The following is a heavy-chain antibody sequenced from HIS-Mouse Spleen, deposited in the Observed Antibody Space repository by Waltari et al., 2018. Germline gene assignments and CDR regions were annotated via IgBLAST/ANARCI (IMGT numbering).Heavy chain of an antibody. D-gene: IGHD6-13*01. CDR3: AREIPYSSSWYDWYFDL. CDR2: IYYSGST. J-gene: IGHJ2*01. CDR1: GGSTSSSRYH. Sequence: QLQLQESGPGLVKPSETLSLPGTVAGGSTSSSRYHRDGFRQPPGKGLGWFGSIYYSGSTYYNPSLKSRVTISVDTSKNQFSLKLSSVTAADTAVYYCAREIPYSSSWYDWYFDLWGRGTLVTVSS. V-gene: IGHV4-39*07.